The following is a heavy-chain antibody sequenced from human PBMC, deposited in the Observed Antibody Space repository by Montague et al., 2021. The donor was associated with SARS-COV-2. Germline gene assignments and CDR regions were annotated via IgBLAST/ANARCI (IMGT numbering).Heavy chain of an antibody. Sequence: PALVKTTQTLTLTCTFSGVSLSTSGVGVGWIRQPPGKAREWLALIYWXDEKRYSPSLKSRLTITKDTSKNQVVLTMTNMDPVDTTTYYCAHRWSSQWLAGGYFDDRGQGTLVTVSS. J-gene: IGHJ4*01. CDR2: IYWXDEK. V-gene: IGHV2-5*02. CDR3: AHRWSSQWLAGGYFDD. D-gene: IGHD6-19*01. CDR1: GVSLSTSGVG.